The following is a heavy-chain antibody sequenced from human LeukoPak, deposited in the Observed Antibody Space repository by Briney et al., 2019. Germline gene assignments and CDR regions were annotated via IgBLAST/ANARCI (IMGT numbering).Heavy chain of an antibody. CDR2: ISAYNGNT. Sequence: ASVKVSCKASGYTLTSYGISWVRQAPGQGLEWMGRISAYNGNTNYAQKLQGRVTMTTDTSTSTAYMELRSLRSDDTAVYYCAGDGGYDFCRGQKENGFDPWGQGTLVTVSS. D-gene: IGHD3-3*01. V-gene: IGHV1-18*01. CDR1: GYTLTSYG. CDR3: AGDGGYDFCRGQKENGFDP. J-gene: IGHJ5*02.